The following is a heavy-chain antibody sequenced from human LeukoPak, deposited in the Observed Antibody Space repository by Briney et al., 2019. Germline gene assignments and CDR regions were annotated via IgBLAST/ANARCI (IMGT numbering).Heavy chain of an antibody. CDR1: GGTFSSYA. V-gene: IGHV1-2*06. J-gene: IGHJ4*02. D-gene: IGHD3-16*01. CDR3: ARMFGPDAGFDY. CDR2: INPNSGGT. Sequence: ASVTVSCKASGGTFSSYAISWVRQAPGQELEWLGQINPNSGGTNYAQNFQGRVTMTRDTSVSTAYMELSRLRSDDTAVYYCARMFGPDAGFDYWGQGTLVPVSS.